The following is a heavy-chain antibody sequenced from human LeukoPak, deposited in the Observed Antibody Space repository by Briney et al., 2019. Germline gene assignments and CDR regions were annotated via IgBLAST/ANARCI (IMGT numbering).Heavy chain of an antibody. CDR2: IYYSGST. CDR1: GGSISSYY. Sequence: PSETLSLTCTVSGGSISSYYWSWIRQPPGKGLEWIGYIYYSGSTNYNPSLKSRVTISVDTSKNQFSLKLSSVTAADTAVYYCERQYSSGWDYFDYWGQGTLVTVSS. CDR3: ERQYSSGWDYFDY. J-gene: IGHJ4*02. V-gene: IGHV4-59*08. D-gene: IGHD6-19*01.